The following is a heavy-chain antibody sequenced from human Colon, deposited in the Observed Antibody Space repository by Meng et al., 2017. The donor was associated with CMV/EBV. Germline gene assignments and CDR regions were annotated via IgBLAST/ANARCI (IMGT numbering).Heavy chain of an antibody. J-gene: IGHJ6*02. D-gene: IGHD3-10*01. CDR3: ARSYYYGLDV. CDR2: ISAFNGNT. V-gene: IGHV1-18*01. CDR1: GYTFTTYG. Sequence: ASVKVSCKASGYTFTTYGISWVRQAPGQGLEWMGWISAFNGNTRYAQKVQGRVTMTRDTSTSTAYMELRSLRSDDTAVYYCARSYYYGLDVWGQGTTVTVSS.